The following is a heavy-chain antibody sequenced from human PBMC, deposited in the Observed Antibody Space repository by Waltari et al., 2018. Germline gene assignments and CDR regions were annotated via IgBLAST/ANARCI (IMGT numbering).Heavy chain of an antibody. CDR2: IYYNGNT. J-gene: IGHJ4*02. CDR3: ATLAIGYDNNPFDY. Sequence: QLQVQESGPGLVQPSATLSLTCTVSGGAITTTNYYWGWIRQPPGKGLECRGSIYYNGNTYYNPSLKSRVTISADTSKNQFALNLNSVTAADTAVYYCATLAIGYDNNPFDYWGQGIQVTVSS. V-gene: IGHV4-39*01. D-gene: IGHD2-2*01. CDR1: GGAITTTNYY.